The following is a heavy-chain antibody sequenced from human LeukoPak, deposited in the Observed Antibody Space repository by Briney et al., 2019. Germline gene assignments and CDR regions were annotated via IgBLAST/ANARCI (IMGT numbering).Heavy chain of an antibody. V-gene: IGHV3-13*01. J-gene: IGHJ2*01. CDR3: ARVRKYSGYYSWYSDL. CDR2: IGTAGDT. D-gene: IGHD5-12*01. CDR1: GFTFSSYD. Sequence: TGGSLRLSCAASGFTFSSYDMHWVRQATGKGLEWVSAIGTAGDTYYPVSVKGRFTISRENAKNSLYLQMNSLRAGDTAVYYCARVRKYSGYYSWYSDLWGRGTLVTVSS.